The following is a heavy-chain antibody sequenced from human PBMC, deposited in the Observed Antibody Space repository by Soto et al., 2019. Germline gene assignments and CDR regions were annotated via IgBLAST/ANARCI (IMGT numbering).Heavy chain of an antibody. J-gene: IGHJ4*02. D-gene: IGHD1-26*01. CDR3: AKLGTMGVFDN. CDR2: ITFRGDYT. V-gene: IGHV3-23*01. CDR1: GFTFSSYA. Sequence: EVQFLESGGGLVQPGGSLRLSCAASGFTFSSYAMSWVRQAPGKGLEWLAGITFRGDYTYYADSVKGRFTLSRDNSRNRLDLQMNSLKVEDTALYYCAKLGTMGVFDNWGQGTLLTVSS.